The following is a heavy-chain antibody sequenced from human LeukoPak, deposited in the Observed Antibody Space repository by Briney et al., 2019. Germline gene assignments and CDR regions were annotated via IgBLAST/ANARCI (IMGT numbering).Heavy chain of an antibody. J-gene: IGHJ3*02. CDR2: IYSGGST. V-gene: IGHV3-53*01. CDR3: ARDGFSSGYPYDAFDI. CDR1: GFTVSSNY. D-gene: IGHD3-22*01. Sequence: GSLRLSCAASGFTVSSNYMSWVRQAPGKGLEWVSVIYSGGSTYYADSVKGRFTISRDNSKNTLYLQMNSLRAEDTAVYYCARDGFSSGYPYDAFDIWGQGTMVTVSS.